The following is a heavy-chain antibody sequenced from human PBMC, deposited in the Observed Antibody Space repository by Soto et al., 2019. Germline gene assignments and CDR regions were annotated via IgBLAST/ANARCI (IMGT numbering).Heavy chain of an antibody. V-gene: IGHV4-39*01. CDR2: IYYSGRT. J-gene: IGHJ6*02. Sequence: SETLSLTCTVSGGSISSSSYYWGWIRQPPGKGLEWIGSIYYSGRTYYNPSLKSRITIFVDTSKNQFSLKLSSVTAADTAVYYCARAQGNYYYYGMNVWGQGTTVTVSS. CDR1: GGSISSSSYY. CDR3: ARAQGNYYYYGMNV.